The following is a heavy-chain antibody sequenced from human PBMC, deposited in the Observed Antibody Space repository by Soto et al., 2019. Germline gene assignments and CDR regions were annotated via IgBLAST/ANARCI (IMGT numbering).Heavy chain of an antibody. J-gene: IGHJ4*02. CDR2: IYYSGST. CDR1: GGSISSYY. CDR3: AKDYSSSSANDY. D-gene: IGHD6-6*01. Sequence: SETLSLTCTVSGGSISSYYWSWIRQPPGKGLEWIGYIYYSGSTNYNPSLKSRVTISVDTSKSQFSLKLSSVTAADTAVYYCAKDYSSSSANDYWGQGTLVTVSS. V-gene: IGHV4-59*12.